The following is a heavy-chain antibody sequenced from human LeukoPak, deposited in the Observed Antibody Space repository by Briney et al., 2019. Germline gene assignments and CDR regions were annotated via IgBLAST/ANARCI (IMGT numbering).Heavy chain of an antibody. D-gene: IGHD2-2*01. V-gene: IGHV3-23*01. J-gene: IGHJ4*02. CDR1: GFTFSSYA. CDR3: ARDIVVVPAAPGFDY. CDR2: VSGSGGST. Sequence: GGSLRLSCAASGFTFSSYAMSWVRQAPGKGLEWVSAVSGSGGSTYYADSVKGRFTISRDSSKNTLYLQMNSLRAEDTAVYYCARDIVVVPAAPGFDYWGQGTLVTVSS.